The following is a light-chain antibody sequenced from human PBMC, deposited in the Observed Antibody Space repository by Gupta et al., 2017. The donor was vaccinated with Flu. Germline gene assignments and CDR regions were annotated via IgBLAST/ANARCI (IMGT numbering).Light chain of an antibody. J-gene: IGLJ3*02. Sequence: SITISCTGISSDVGGYNFVSWYQQHPGKAPKLMIYEVSNRPSGVSNRFSGSKSGNTASLTISGLQAEDEADYYCSSYTSSSTLGFGGGTKLTGL. CDR2: EVS. CDR1: SSDVGGYNF. V-gene: IGLV2-14*01. CDR3: SSYTSSSTLG.